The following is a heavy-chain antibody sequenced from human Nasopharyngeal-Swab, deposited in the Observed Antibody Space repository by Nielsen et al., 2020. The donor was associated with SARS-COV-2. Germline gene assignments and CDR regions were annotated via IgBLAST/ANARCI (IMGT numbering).Heavy chain of an antibody. CDR3: ARGGLLYYYDSSGYFFLDY. CDR2: INAGNGNT. CDR1: GYTFTSYA. Sequence: ASVKASCKVSGYTFTSYAMHWVRQAPGQRLEWMGWINAGNGNTKYSQKFQGRVTITRDTSASTAYMELSSLGSEDTAVYYCARGGLLYYYDSSGYFFLDYWGQGTLVTVSS. J-gene: IGHJ4*02. D-gene: IGHD3-22*01. V-gene: IGHV1-3*01.